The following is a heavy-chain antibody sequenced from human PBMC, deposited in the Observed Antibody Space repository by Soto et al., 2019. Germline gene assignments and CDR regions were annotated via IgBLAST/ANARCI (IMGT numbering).Heavy chain of an antibody. CDR1: GGSISSYY. D-gene: IGHD4-17*01. CDR3: ARRYGASFDD. CDR2: IYYSGST. V-gene: IGHV4-59*01. J-gene: IGHJ4*02. Sequence: SETLSLTCTVSGGSISSYYWSWIRQPPGKGLEWIGYIYYSGSTNYNPSLKSRVTISVDTSKNQFSLKLSSVTAADTAVYDCARRYGASFDDWGQGTLVTVSS.